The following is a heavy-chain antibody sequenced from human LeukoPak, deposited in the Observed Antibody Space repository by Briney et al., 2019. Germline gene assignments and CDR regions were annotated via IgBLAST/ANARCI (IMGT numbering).Heavy chain of an antibody. V-gene: IGHV3-23*01. CDR3: AEAGTLYDYGDFFDY. CDR2: ISGSGGST. D-gene: IGHD4-17*01. CDR1: GFTFSSYA. Sequence: PGGSLRLSCAASGFTFSSYAMSWVRQAPGKGLEWVSAISGSGGSTYYADSVKGRFTNSRDNSKNTLYLQMNSLRAEDTAVYYCAEAGTLYDYGDFFDYWGQGTLVTVSS. J-gene: IGHJ4*02.